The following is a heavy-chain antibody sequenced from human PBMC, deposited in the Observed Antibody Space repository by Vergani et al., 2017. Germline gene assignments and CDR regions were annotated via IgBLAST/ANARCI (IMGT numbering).Heavy chain of an antibody. Sequence: QVQLQESGPGLVKPSQTLSLTCTVSGGSISSGGYYWSWIRQHPGKGLEWIGYIYYSGSTYYNPSLKSRVTISVDTSKNQFSLKLSSVTAADTAVYYCARAPVDGYNYWPRRNAFDIWGQGTMVTVSS. CDR2: IYYSGST. CDR1: GGSISSGGYY. CDR3: ARAPVDGYNYWPRRNAFDI. V-gene: IGHV4-31*03. D-gene: IGHD5-24*01. J-gene: IGHJ3*02.